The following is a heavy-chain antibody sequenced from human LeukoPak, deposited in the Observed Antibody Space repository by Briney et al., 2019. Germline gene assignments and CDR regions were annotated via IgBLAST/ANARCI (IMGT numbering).Heavy chain of an antibody. CDR1: GGSFSGYY. D-gene: IGHD6-19*01. Sequence: SETLSLTCAVYGGSFSGYYWSWIRQPPGKGLEWIGYIYYSGNTNYNPSLKSRVTISVDTSKNQFSLRLSSVTAADTAVYYCARLAYSRGWSYFDYWGQGALVTVSS. J-gene: IGHJ4*02. CDR3: ARLAYSRGWSYFDY. V-gene: IGHV4-59*08. CDR2: IYYSGNT.